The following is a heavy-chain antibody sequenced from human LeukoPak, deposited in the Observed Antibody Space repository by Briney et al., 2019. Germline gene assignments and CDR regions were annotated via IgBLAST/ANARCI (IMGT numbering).Heavy chain of an antibody. V-gene: IGHV4-39*07. J-gene: IGHJ4*02. D-gene: IGHD3-16*02. Sequence: PSETLSLTCTVSGVSISSSNSYWGWIRQPPGKGLEWIGEINHSGSTNYNPSLKSRVTISVDTSKNQFSLKLSSVTAADTAVYYCARNLGELSFVDYWGQGTLVTVSS. CDR1: GVSISSSNSY. CDR2: INHSGST. CDR3: ARNLGELSFVDY.